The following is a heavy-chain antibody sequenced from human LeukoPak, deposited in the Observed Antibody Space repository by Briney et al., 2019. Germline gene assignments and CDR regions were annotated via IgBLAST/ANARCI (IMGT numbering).Heavy chain of an antibody. Sequence: QAGGSLRLSCAASGFTFSSYWMSWVRQAPGKGLEWVANIKQDGSEKYYVDSVKGRFTISRDNAKNSLYLQMNSLRAEDTAVYYCARDRPSSHELPAAWGPTPTNFDYWGQGTLVTVSS. V-gene: IGHV3-7*01. D-gene: IGHD2-2*01. J-gene: IGHJ4*02. CDR1: GFTFSSYW. CDR2: IKQDGSEK. CDR3: ARDRPSSHELPAAWGPTPTNFDY.